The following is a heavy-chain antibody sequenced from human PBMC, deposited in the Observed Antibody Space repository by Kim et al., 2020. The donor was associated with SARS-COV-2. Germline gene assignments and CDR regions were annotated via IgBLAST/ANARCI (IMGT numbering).Heavy chain of an antibody. CDR3: AVSDYGDYYGMDV. V-gene: IGHV4-34*01. J-gene: IGHJ6*02. Sequence: SETLSLTCAVYGGSFSGYYWSWIRQPPGKGLEWIGEINHSGSTNYNPSLKSRVTISVDTSKNQFSLKLSSVTAADTAVYYCAVSDYGDYYGMDVWGQGTTVTVSS. D-gene: IGHD4-17*01. CDR2: INHSGST. CDR1: GGSFSGYY.